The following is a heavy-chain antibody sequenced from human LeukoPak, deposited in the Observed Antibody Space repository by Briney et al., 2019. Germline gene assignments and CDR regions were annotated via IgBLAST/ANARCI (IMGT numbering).Heavy chain of an antibody. CDR1: GFTFSDYY. V-gene: IGHV3-11*05. Sequence: GRSLRLSCAASGFTFSDYYMSWNRQAPGKGLEWVSYTSSSSHTNYADSVKGRFTISRDNAKNSLFLQMNSLRAEDTAVYYCARAASRGYSYGFDYWGQGTLVTVSS. CDR3: ARAASRGYSYGFDY. J-gene: IGHJ4*02. D-gene: IGHD5-18*01. CDR2: TSSSSHT.